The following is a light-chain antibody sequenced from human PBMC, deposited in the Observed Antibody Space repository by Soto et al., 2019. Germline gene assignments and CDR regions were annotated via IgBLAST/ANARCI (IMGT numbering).Light chain of an antibody. CDR3: RSYTTSSSSF. Sequence: QSPLTLPACVSGSRGQSITIACTGTISDVGAYNLVSWYQQHPGRAPKLMIYDVYDRPSGVSNRFSGSKSGNTASLTISGLQAEDGADYYCRSYTTSSSSFFGTGTKVTVL. V-gene: IGLV2-14*01. J-gene: IGLJ1*01. CDR1: ISDVGAYNL. CDR2: DVY.